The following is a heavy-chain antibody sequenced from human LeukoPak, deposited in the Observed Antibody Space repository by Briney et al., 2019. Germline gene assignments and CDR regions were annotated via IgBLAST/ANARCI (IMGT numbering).Heavy chain of an antibody. J-gene: IGHJ5*02. V-gene: IGHV1-8*01. D-gene: IGHD3-10*01. CDR2: SGNT. CDR3: ARVLLWFGEPVDYSFDP. Sequence: SGNTGYAQKFQGRVTMTRNTSISTAYMELSSLRSEDTAVYYCARVLLWFGEPVDYSFDPWGQGTLVTVSS.